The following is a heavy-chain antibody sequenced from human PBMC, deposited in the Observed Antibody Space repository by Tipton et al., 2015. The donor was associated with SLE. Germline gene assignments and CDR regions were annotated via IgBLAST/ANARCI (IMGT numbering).Heavy chain of an antibody. Sequence: TLSLTCIVSGGSITTRSYYWGWIRQPPGKGLEWIASISYSGATYYNPSLKSRVTISLDTSKNQFSLKVNSVTAADTAVYYCASLLWGGWPFDHWGQGTLVTVSS. CDR3: ASLLWGGWPFDH. CDR2: ISYSGAT. D-gene: IGHD6-19*01. CDR1: GGSITTRSYY. J-gene: IGHJ4*02. V-gene: IGHV4-39*07.